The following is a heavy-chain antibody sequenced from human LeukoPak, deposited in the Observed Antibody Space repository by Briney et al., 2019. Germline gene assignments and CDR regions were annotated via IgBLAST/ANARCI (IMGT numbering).Heavy chain of an antibody. D-gene: IGHD3-16*02. CDR3: AKILRLGELSGFDY. Sequence: GGSLRLSCAASGFTFSSYAMSWVRQAPGKGLEVVSAISGSGGSTYYADSVKGRFTLSRDNSKNTLYLQMNSLRAEDTAVYYCAKILRLGELSGFDYWGQGTLVTVSS. J-gene: IGHJ4*02. V-gene: IGHV3-23*01. CDR2: ISGSGGST. CDR1: GFTFSSYA.